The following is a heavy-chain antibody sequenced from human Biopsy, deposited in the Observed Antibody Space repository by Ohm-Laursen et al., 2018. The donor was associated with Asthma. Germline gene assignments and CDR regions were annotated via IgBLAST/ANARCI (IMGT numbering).Heavy chain of an antibody. V-gene: IGHV1-69*01. CDR1: GGTFNTYV. J-gene: IGHJ4*02. Sequence: GSSVKVSCKPLGGTFNTYVIGWVRQAPGQGLEWMGGINSVFGTTTYPQKFQDRVTITADDSTSTVYMELSSLRSEGTAVYYCARKAGSCISRTCYSLDFWGQGTLVTVSS. CDR3: ARKAGSCISRTCYSLDF. D-gene: IGHD2-2*01. CDR2: INSVFGTT.